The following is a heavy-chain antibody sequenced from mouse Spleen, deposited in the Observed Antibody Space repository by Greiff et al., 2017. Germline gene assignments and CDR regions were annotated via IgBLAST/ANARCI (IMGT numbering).Heavy chain of an antibody. CDR3: ARSKVRREGYAMDY. D-gene: IGHD2-14*01. V-gene: IGHV1-69*01. CDR1: GYTFTSYW. Sequence: QVQLQQPGAELVMPGASVKLSCKASGYTFTSYWMHWVKQRPGQGLEWIGEIDPSDSYTNYNQKFKGKATLTVDKSSSTAYMQLSSLTSEDSAVYYCARSKVRREGYAMDYWGQRTSVTVSS. J-gene: IGHJ4*01. CDR2: IDPSDSYT.